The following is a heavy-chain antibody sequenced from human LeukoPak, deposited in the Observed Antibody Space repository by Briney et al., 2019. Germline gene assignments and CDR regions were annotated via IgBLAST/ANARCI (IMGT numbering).Heavy chain of an antibody. CDR3: ARDRQATTAYDAFDI. CDR1: GDSISGYY. J-gene: IGHJ3*02. CDR2: IYYSGST. D-gene: IGHD1-14*01. Sequence: PSETLSLTCTVSGDSISGYYWSWIWQPPGKGLEWIGYIYYSGSTKYNSSLKSRVTISVDTSKNQFSLKLSSVTAADTAVYYCARDRQATTAYDAFDIWGRGTMVTVSS. V-gene: IGHV4-59*01.